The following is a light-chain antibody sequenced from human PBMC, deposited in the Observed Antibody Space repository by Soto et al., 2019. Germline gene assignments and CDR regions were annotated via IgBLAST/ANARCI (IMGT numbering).Light chain of an antibody. V-gene: IGKV3-20*01. CDR2: AAS. J-gene: IGKJ2*01. Sequence: EIVLTQSPGTLSLSPGERATLSCRASHSVSSTYLAWYQQKPGQAPRLLLYAASSRATGIPDRFSGTGSVTKFTLIISRIEIEDFAVYYCQQYVSSPQYTFGQGIKVEVK. CDR3: QQYVSSPQYT. CDR1: HSVSSTY.